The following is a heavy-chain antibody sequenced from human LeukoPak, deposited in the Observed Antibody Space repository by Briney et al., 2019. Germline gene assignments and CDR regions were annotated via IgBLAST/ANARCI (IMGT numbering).Heavy chain of an antibody. CDR2: IIPIFGTA. CDR3: ARASYDAFDP. Sequence: GASVKVSCKASGYTFTSYGISWVRQAPGQGLEWMGGIIPIFGTANYAQKFQGRVTITADESTSTAYMELSSLRSEDTAVYYCARASYDAFDPWGQGTLVTVSS. V-gene: IGHV1-69*13. J-gene: IGHJ5*02. CDR1: GYTFTSYG. D-gene: IGHD5-12*01.